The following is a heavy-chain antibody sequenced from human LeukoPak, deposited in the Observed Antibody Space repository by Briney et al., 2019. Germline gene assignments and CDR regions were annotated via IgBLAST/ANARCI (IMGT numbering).Heavy chain of an antibody. D-gene: IGHD4-11*01. Sequence: RASETLSLTCAVYGGSFSGYYWSWIRQPPGKGLEWIGKINHSGSTNYNPSLKSRVTISVDTSKNQFSLKLGSVTAADTAVYYCARGRPRDYSNYQTYYYYYGMDVWGQGTTVTVSS. V-gene: IGHV4-34*01. J-gene: IGHJ6*02. CDR1: GGSFSGYY. CDR3: ARGRPRDYSNYQTYYYYYGMDV. CDR2: INHSGST.